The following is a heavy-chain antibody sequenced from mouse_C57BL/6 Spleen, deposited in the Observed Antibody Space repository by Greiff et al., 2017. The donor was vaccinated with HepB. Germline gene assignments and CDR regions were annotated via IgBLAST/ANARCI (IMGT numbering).Heavy chain of an antibody. Sequence: QVQLQHPGAELVKPGASVKLSCKASGYTFTSYWMHWVKQRPGQGLEWIGMIHPNSGSTNYNEKFKSKATLTVDKSSSTAYMQLSSLTSEDSAVYYCARDYGSSLAWFAYWGQGTLVTVSA. CDR3: ARDYGSSLAWFAY. J-gene: IGHJ3*01. V-gene: IGHV1-64*01. CDR2: IHPNSGST. CDR1: GYTFTSYW. D-gene: IGHD1-1*01.